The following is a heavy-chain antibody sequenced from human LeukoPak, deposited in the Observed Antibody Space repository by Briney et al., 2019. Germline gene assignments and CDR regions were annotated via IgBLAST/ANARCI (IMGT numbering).Heavy chain of an antibody. CDR1: GFTFRSYW. V-gene: IGHV3-7*01. D-gene: IGHD2-15*01. J-gene: IGHJ4*02. CDR2: IKQDGSEK. CDR3: ARESTRYCSGGSCYSSSSLDY. Sequence: PGGSLRLSCAASGFTFRSYWMSWVRQAPGKGLEWVANIKQDGSEKYYVDSVKGRFTISGDNAKNSVYLQMISLRVEDTAVYYCARESTRYCSGGSCYSSSSLDYWGQGTLVTVSS.